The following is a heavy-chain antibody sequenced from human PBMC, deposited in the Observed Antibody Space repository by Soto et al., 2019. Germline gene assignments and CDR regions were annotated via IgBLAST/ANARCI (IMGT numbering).Heavy chain of an antibody. CDR3: ARQQGTSNEQQPAFDY. CDR2: IYPGDSDT. J-gene: IGHJ4*02. V-gene: IGHV5-51*01. D-gene: IGHD6-13*01. CDR1: GYSFTSYW. Sequence: GESLKISCKGSGYSFTSYWIGWVRQMPGKGLEWMGIIYPGDSDTRYSPSFQGQVTISADKSISTAYLQWSSLKASDTAMYYCARQQGTSNEQQPAFDYWGQGTLVTVSS.